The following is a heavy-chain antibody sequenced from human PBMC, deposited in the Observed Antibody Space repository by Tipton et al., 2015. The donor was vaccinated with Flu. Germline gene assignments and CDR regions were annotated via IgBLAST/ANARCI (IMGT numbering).Heavy chain of an antibody. CDR2: VKQDGGEK. CDR1: GFTFSRYA. V-gene: IGHV3-7*01. J-gene: IGHJ4*01. D-gene: IGHD1-26*01. CDR3: AKDHWPYSASHEDFIEN. Sequence: SLRLSCAASGFTFSRYAMTWVRQTPGKGLEWVANVKQDGGEKHYVDSVKGRFTISRDNARNSLYLQMNSLRSEDTAVYYCAKDHWPYSASHEDFIENWGQGTLVTVSS.